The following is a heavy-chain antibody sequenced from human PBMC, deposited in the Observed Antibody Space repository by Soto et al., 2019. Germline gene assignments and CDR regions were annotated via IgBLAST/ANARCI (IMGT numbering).Heavy chain of an antibody. CDR3: ARHESLGGHKDIVVVVAAKGPRDAFDI. D-gene: IGHD2-15*01. Sequence: SETLSLTCTVSGGSISSYYWSWIRQPPGKGLEWIGYIYYSGSTNYNPSLKSRVTISVDTSKNQFSLKLSSVTAADTAVYYFARHESLGGHKDIVVVVAAKGPRDAFDIWGQGTMVTVSS. V-gene: IGHV4-59*08. CDR2: IYYSGST. J-gene: IGHJ3*02. CDR1: GGSISSYY.